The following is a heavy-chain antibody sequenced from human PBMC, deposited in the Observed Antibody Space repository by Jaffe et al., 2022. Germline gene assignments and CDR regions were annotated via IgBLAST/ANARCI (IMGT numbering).Heavy chain of an antibody. Sequence: QVQLQESGPGLVKPSQTLSLTCTVSGGSISSGSYYWSWIRQPAGKGLEWIGRIYTSGSTNYNPSLKSRVTISVDTSKNQFSLKLSSVTAADTAVYYCARDSFTAGAFDIWGQGTMVTVSS. D-gene: IGHD3-10*01. J-gene: IGHJ3*02. CDR1: GGSISSGSYY. V-gene: IGHV4-61*02. CDR3: ARDSFTAGAFDI. CDR2: IYTSGST.